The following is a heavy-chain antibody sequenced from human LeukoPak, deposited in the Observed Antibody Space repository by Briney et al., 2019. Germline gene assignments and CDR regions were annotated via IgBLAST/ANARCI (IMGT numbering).Heavy chain of an antibody. J-gene: IGHJ3*02. CDR1: GGSLTGHY. D-gene: IGHD6-19*01. Sequence: PSETLSLTCAVSGGSLTGHYWNWIRQTPGMRLEWIGYTSYSRTTIYNSYFKGRATMSIDTSKNQLYLNLTSVTATDTAVYYCAKLGHSDGWYLGASDIWGQGTTVIVSS. CDR3: AKLGHSDGWYLGASDI. CDR2: TSYSRTT. V-gene: IGHV4-59*08.